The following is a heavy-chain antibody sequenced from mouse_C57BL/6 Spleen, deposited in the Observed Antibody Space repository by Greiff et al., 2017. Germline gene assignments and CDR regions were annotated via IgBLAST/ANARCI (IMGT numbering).Heavy chain of an antibody. J-gene: IGHJ2*01. Sequence: QVQLQQPGAELVMPGASVKLSCKASGYTFTSYWMHWVKQRPGQGLEWIGEIDPSDSYTNYNQKFKGKSTLTVDKSSSTAYMQLSSLTSEDSAVYYCARGGNFPYWGQGTTLTVSS. CDR2: IDPSDSYT. V-gene: IGHV1-69*01. CDR3: ARGGNFPY. D-gene: IGHD2-1*01. CDR1: GYTFTSYW.